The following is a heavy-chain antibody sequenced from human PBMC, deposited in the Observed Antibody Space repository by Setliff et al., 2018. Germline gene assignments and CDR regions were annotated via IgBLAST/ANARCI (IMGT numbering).Heavy chain of an antibody. Sequence: GSLRLSCRTFGFTFRDYPMSWVRQAPGKGLEWISYISNGGGAVKYADSVKGRFTISRDNSKNTLYLQMNSLRPEDTAVYYCARTCSGSGCYAGLESWGQGTPVTVSS. CDR1: GFTFRDYP. CDR2: ISNGGGAV. V-gene: IGHV3-48*03. CDR3: ARTCSGSGCYAGLES. D-gene: IGHD2-15*01. J-gene: IGHJ4*02.